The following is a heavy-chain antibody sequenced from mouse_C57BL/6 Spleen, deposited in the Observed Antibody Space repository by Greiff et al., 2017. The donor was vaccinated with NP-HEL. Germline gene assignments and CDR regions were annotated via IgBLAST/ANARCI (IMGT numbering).Heavy chain of an antibody. CDR2: IHPNSGST. D-gene: IGHD3-2*02. J-gene: IGHJ3*01. CDR1: GYTFTSYW. V-gene: IGHV1-64*01. CDR3: ARDDSSGLAWFAY. Sequence: QVQLKESGAELVKPGASVKLSCKASGYTFTSYWMHWVKQRPGQGLEWIGMIHPNSGSTNYNEKFKSKATLTVDKSSSTAYMQLSSLTSEDSAVYYCARDDSSGLAWFAYWGQGTLVTVSA.